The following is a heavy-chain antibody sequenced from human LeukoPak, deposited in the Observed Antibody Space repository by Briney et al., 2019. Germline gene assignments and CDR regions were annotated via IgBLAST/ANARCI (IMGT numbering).Heavy chain of an antibody. CDR2: IYYIGST. V-gene: IGHV4-59*01. J-gene: IGHJ5*02. CDR3: ASRGRSSSPPNWFDP. Sequence: SETLSLTCTVSGGSLRSYYWSWIRQPPGKGLECIGYIYYIGSTNYNPSLKSRVTISLDTSKSQFSLKLTSVTPADTAVYYCASRGRSSSPPNWFDPWGQGTLVTVSS. D-gene: IGHD6-13*01. CDR1: GGSLRSYY.